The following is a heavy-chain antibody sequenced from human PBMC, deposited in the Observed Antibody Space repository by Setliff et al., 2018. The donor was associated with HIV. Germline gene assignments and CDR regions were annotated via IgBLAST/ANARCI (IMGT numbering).Heavy chain of an antibody. J-gene: IGHJ4*02. V-gene: IGHV4-59*01. Sequence: PSETLSLTCTVSGGSISSYYWSWIRQPPGKGLEWIGYIYYSGSTNYNPSLTSRVTISADTSRNQFSLKLTSVTAADTAIYYCARGVNFDYWGQGTQVTVSS. CDR3: ARGVNFDY. D-gene: IGHD3-3*01. CDR2: IYYSGST. CDR1: GGSISSYY.